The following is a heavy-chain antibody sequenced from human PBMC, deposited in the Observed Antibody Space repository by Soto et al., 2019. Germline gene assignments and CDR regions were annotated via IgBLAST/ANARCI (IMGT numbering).Heavy chain of an antibody. CDR1: GYTFTSYG. CDR3: TREGLWFGATEGDY. Sequence: ASVKVSCKASGYTFTSYGISWVRQAPGQGLEWMGWISAYNGKTNYAQKLQGRVTMTTDTSTSTAYMELRSLRSDDTAVYYCTREGLWFGATEGDYWGQGTLVTVSS. J-gene: IGHJ4*02. CDR2: ISAYNGKT. D-gene: IGHD3-10*01. V-gene: IGHV1-18*01.